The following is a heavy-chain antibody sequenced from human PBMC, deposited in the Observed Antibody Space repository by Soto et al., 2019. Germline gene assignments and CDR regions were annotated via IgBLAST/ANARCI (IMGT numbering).Heavy chain of an antibody. D-gene: IGHD6-13*01. CDR2: INPSGVST. J-gene: IGHJ4*02. V-gene: IGHV1-46*01. CDR1: GYTFTSYY. Sequence: QVQLMQSGAEVKKPGASVTISCKASGYTFTSYYIHWVRQAPRQGVEWMAIINPSGVSTNYAQKFQGRVTETRDTSSSTVNMALSSLSSEDTAAYYCARDLPAADYWGQGTLVTVSS. CDR3: ARDLPAADY.